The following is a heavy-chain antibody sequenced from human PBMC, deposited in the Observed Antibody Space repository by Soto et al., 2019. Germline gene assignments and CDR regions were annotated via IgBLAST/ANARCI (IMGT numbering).Heavy chain of an antibody. CDR3: AASSGWYHAFDI. V-gene: IGHV1-8*01. CDR1: GYTFTSYD. Sequence: ASVKVSCKASGYTFTSYDINWVRQATGQGLEWMGWMNPNSGNTGYAQKFQGRVTMTRNTSISTAYMELSTLRSEDTAVYYCAASSGWYHAFDIWGQGTMVTVS. CDR2: MNPNSGNT. D-gene: IGHD6-19*01. J-gene: IGHJ3*02.